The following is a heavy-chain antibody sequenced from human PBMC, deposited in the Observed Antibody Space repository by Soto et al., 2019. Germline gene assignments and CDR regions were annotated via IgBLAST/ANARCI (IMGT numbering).Heavy chain of an antibody. CDR2: ISYDGNSK. CDR1: GFIFSNYV. J-gene: IGHJ4*01. Sequence: PGGSLRLSCAASGFIFSNYVMHWVRQAPGKGLEWVAVISYDGNSKHYADSVKGRFTISRDNSKDTLYLQMNSLRADDTALYFCAQINPTYSSRWFGYWGQGTLVSVSS. V-gene: IGHV3-30-3*01. D-gene: IGHD6-13*01. CDR3: AQINPTYSSRWFGY.